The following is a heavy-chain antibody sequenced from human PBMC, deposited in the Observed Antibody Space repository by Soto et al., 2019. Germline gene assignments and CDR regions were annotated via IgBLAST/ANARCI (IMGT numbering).Heavy chain of an antibody. Sequence: GASVKVSCKASGGTFSSYAISWVRQAPGQGLEWMGGIIPIFGTANYAQKFQGRVTITADESTSTAYMELSSLRSEDTAVYYCARDIRGVMTTVTTGYYYGMDVWGQGTTVTVSS. D-gene: IGHD4-17*01. CDR3: ARDIRGVMTTVTTGYYYGMDV. CDR2: IIPIFGTA. V-gene: IGHV1-69*13. CDR1: GGTFSSYA. J-gene: IGHJ6*02.